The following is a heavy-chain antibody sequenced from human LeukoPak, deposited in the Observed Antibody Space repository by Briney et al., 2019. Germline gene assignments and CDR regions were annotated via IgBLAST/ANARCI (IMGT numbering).Heavy chain of an antibody. D-gene: IGHD5-12*01. Sequence: SETLSLTCTVSGGSVSSGDYYWSWIRQPPGKGLEWIGYIYYSGSTYYNPSLKSRVTISVDTSKNQFSLKLSSVTAADTAVYYCARDSSGYDSFRLYHYYYYMDVWGKGTTVTVSS. J-gene: IGHJ6*03. CDR3: ARDSSGYDSFRLYHYYYYMDV. CDR2: IYYSGST. V-gene: IGHV4-30-4*08. CDR1: GGSVSSGDYY.